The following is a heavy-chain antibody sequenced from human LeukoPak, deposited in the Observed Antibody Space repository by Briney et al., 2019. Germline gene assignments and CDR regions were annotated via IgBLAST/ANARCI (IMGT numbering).Heavy chain of an antibody. V-gene: IGHV4-38-2*01. CDR2: VYHSGST. Sequence: SETLSLTCAVSGYSISSGYYWGWIRQPPGKGLEWIGSVYHSGSTYYNPSLKSRVTISVDTSKNQFSLRLSSVTAADTAVYYCARHRDSSGYHYFFDLWGRGTLVTVSS. CDR3: ARHRDSSGYHYFFDL. D-gene: IGHD3-22*01. J-gene: IGHJ2*01. CDR1: GYSISSGYY.